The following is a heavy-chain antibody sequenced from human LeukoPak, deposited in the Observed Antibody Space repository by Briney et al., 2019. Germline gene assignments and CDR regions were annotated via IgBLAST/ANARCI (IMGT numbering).Heavy chain of an antibody. CDR2: ISAYNGNT. D-gene: IGHD2-2*02. CDR3: ARVCRSSTSCYTGSDFDY. Sequence: ASVKVSCKASGYTFTSYGISWVRQAPGQGLEWMGWISAYNGNTNYAQKLQGRVTMTTDTSTSTAYMELRSLRSDDTAVYHCARVCRSSTSCYTGSDFDYWGQGTLVTVSS. J-gene: IGHJ4*01. CDR1: GYTFTSYG. V-gene: IGHV1-18*01.